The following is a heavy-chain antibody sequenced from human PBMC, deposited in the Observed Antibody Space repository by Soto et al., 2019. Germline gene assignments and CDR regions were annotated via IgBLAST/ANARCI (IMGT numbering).Heavy chain of an antibody. CDR3: AKGSFGFDY. Sequence: EVQLLESGGGLVQPGGSLRLSCAASGVTFTSYAMTWVRQVPGEGLQWVSSISKSGDSTYYADSVNGRFTTSRDNSKNKLYLQMNSLRAEDTDIYYCAKGSFGFDYWGQGTLVTVSS. D-gene: IGHD3-10*01. CDR2: ISKSGDST. J-gene: IGHJ4*02. V-gene: IGHV3-23*01. CDR1: GVTFTSYA.